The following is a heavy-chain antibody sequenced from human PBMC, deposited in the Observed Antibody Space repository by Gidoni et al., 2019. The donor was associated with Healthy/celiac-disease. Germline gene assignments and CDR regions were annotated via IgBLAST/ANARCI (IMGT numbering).Heavy chain of an antibody. CDR2: ISYDGSNK. J-gene: IGHJ6*04. CDR1: GFTFRSYG. D-gene: IGHD6-13*01. CDR3: ARSIAAAGLGMDV. Sequence: QVQLVELGGGVVQHGRSLRLSCAAPGFTFRSYGMHWVRQAPGKGLGWVAVISYDGSNKYYADSVKGRFTISRDNSKNTLYLQMNSLRAEDTAVYYCARSIAAAGLGMDVWGKGTTVTVSS. V-gene: IGHV3-30*03.